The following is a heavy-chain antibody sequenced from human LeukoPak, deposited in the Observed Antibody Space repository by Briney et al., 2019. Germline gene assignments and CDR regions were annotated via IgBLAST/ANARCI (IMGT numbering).Heavy chain of an antibody. CDR3: ARDGGTYYYGSGRDPRFDP. D-gene: IGHD3-10*01. Sequence: GASVKVSYKASGYTFTSYGISWVRQAPGQGLEWMGWISAYNGNTNYAQKLQGRVTMTTDTSTSTAYMELRGLRSDDTAVYYCARDGGTYYYGSGRDPRFDPWGQGTLVTVSS. CDR1: GYTFTSYG. J-gene: IGHJ5*02. CDR2: ISAYNGNT. V-gene: IGHV1-18*04.